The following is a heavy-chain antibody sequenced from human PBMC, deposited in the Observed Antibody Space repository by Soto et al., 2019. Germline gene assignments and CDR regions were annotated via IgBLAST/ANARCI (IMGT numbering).Heavy chain of an antibody. Sequence: SVKDSCKASGYTFTGYYMHWVRQAPVQGLEWMGWINPNSGGTNYAQKFQGWVTMTRDTSISTAYMELSRLRSDETAVYYCAREYLAAGKPSQRYYYYYGMDVWGQGTTVTVSS. CDR1: GYTFTGYY. D-gene: IGHD6-13*01. J-gene: IGHJ6*02. CDR3: AREYLAAGKPSQRYYYYYGMDV. V-gene: IGHV1-2*04. CDR2: INPNSGGT.